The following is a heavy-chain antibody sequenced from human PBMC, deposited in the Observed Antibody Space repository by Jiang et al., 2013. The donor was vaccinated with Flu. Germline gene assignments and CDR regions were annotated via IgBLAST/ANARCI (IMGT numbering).Heavy chain of an antibody. D-gene: IGHD2-2*01. V-gene: IGHV1-18*01. CDR3: ARVLGYCSSTSCPNWFDP. J-gene: IGHJ5*02. Sequence: GAEVKKPGASVKVSCKASGYTFTSYGISWVRQAPGQGLEWMGWISAYNGNTNYAQKLQGRVTMTTDTSTSTAYMELRSLRSDDTAVYYCARVLGYCSSTSCPNWFDPWGQGTLVTVSS. CDR1: GYTFTSYG. CDR2: ISAYNGNT.